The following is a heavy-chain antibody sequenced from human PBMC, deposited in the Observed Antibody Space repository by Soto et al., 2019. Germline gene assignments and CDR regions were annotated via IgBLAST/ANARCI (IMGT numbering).Heavy chain of an antibody. CDR1: GFTFSNAW. CDR3: TTDEYYYGSGSYDFDY. D-gene: IGHD3-10*01. Sequence: GGSLRLSCAASGFTFSNAWMSWVRQAPGKGLEWVGRIKSKTDGGTTDYAAPVKGRFTISRDDSKNTLYLQMNSLKTEDTAVYYCTTDEYYYGSGSYDFDYWGQGTLVTVSS. CDR2: IKSKTDGGTT. V-gene: IGHV3-15*01. J-gene: IGHJ4*02.